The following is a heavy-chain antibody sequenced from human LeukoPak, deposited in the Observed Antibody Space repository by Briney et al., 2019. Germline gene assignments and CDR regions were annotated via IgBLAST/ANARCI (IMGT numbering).Heavy chain of an antibody. J-gene: IGHJ6*02. V-gene: IGHV3-21*01. CDR3: ARDRNGNLGMDV. D-gene: IGHD1-1*01. CDR1: GFTFSSYS. CDR2: ISSSSSYI. Sequence: GGSLRLSCAASGFTFSSYSMNWVRQAPGKGLEWVSSISSSSSYIYYADSVKGRFTISRDNAKNSLYLQMNSLRAEDTAVYYCARDRNGNLGMDVWGQGTTVTVSS.